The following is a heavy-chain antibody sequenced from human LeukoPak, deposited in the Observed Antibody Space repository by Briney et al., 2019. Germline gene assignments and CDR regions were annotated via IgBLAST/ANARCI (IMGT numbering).Heavy chain of an antibody. CDR1: GGTFSSYA. D-gene: IGHD3-10*01. CDR3: ASVRGYYGSGSYYNEGHLNY. J-gene: IGHJ4*02. V-gene: IGHV1-69*04. CDR2: VIPILGIA. Sequence: SVKVSCKASGGTFSSYAISWVRQAPGQGLEWMGRVIPILGIANYAQKFQGRVTITANKSTSTAYMELSSLRSEDTAVYYCASVRGYYGSGSYYNEGHLNYWGQGTLVTVSS.